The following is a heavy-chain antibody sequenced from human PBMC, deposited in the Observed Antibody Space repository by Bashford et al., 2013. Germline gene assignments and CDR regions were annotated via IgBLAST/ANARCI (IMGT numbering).Heavy chain of an antibody. CDR1: GYTFTSYG. CDR3: TRPIQGAEGVLYSGSYLTKNYYYYGMDV. Sequence: ASVKVSCKASGYTFTSYGISWVRQAPGQGLEWMGWISAYNGNTNYAQKLQGRVTMTTDTSTSTAYMELRSLRSDDTAVYYCTRPIQGAEGVLYSGSYLTKNYYYYGMDVWAKGPRSPSP. D-gene: IGHD1-26*01. J-gene: IGHJ6*02. CDR2: ISAYNGNT. V-gene: IGHV1-18*01.